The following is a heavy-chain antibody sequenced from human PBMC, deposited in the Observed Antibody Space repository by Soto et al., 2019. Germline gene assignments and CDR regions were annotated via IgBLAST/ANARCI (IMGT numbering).Heavy chain of an antibody. J-gene: IGHJ4*02. CDR2: ISYDGSNK. V-gene: IGHV3-30*18. D-gene: IGHD3-10*01. CDR3: AKDRYYGSGSHLFLDY. Sequence: QVQLVESGGGVVQPGRSLRLSCAASGFTFSSYGMHWVRQAPGKGLEWVAVISYDGSNKYYADSVKGPFTIDRDNSKNTLYLQMNSLRAEDTAVYYCAKDRYYGSGSHLFLDYWGQGTLVTVSS. CDR1: GFTFSSYG.